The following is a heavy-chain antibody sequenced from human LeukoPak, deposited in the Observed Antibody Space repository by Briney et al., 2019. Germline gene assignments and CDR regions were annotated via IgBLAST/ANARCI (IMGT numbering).Heavy chain of an antibody. J-gene: IGHJ6*03. CDR1: GGSISSHY. D-gene: IGHD3-10*01. V-gene: IGHV4-59*11. Sequence: SGTLSLTCTVSGGSISSHYWSWIRQPPGKGLEWIGYIYYSGSTNYNPSLKSRVTISVGTSKNQFSLKLSSVTAADTAVYYCARRVYGSGSYLYYYYMDVWGKGTTVTVSS. CDR3: ARRVYGSGSYLYYYYMDV. CDR2: IYYSGST.